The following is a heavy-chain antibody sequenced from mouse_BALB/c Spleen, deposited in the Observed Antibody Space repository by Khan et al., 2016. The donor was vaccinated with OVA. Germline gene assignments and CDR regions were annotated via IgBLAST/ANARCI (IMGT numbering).Heavy chain of an antibody. CDR3: TLYANSLYAMDY. CDR1: GFTFSNYW. CDR2: IRLKSNNYAT. D-gene: IGHD1-1*01. Sequence: EVQLQESGGGLVQPGGSMKLSCVASGFTFSNYWMNWVRQSPEKGLEWVAEIRLKSNNYATHYAESVKGRFTISRDDSKSSVYLQMNNLRAEDTGIYYCTLYANSLYAMDYGGQGTSVTVSS. J-gene: IGHJ4*01. V-gene: IGHV6-6*02.